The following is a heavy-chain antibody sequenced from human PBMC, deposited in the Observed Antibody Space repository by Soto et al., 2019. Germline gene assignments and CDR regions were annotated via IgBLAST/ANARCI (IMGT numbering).Heavy chain of an antibody. CDR3: ARGRFKGDTWLDF. D-gene: IGHD3-16*01. CDR1: GYTFIDHD. Sequence: QVQLVQSGAEVKKPGASVRVSCQASGYTFIDHDLNWVRQAPGQGLEWMGWMNPKSGNAGSVQRFQDRVTMTRNTYMNTAYLELTNLRSEDTAIYYCARGRFKGDTWLDFWGQGCLVTVYS. V-gene: IGHV1-8*01. CDR2: MNPKSGNA. J-gene: IGHJ4*03.